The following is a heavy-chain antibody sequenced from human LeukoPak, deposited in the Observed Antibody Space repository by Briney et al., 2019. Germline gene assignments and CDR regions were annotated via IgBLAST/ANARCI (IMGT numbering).Heavy chain of an antibody. Sequence: GGSLRLSCAASGFTFSSYAMHWVRQAPGKGLEWVAVISYDGSNKYYADSVKGRFTISRDNSKNTLYLQMNSLRAEDTAVYYCAKESSSSWYANLYYYYYGMDVWGQGTTVTVSS. CDR1: GFTFSSYA. CDR3: AKESSSSWYANLYYYYYGMDV. J-gene: IGHJ6*02. V-gene: IGHV3-30-3*01. CDR2: ISYDGSNK. D-gene: IGHD6-13*01.